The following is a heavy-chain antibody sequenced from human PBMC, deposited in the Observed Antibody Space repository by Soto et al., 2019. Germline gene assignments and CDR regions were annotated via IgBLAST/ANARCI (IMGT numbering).Heavy chain of an antibody. J-gene: IGHJ4*02. CDR1: GGSISTYY. D-gene: IGHD1-1*01. Sequence: SETLSLTCTVSGGSISTYYWSWVRQPPGKGLELIAYIYDSGSTNYNPSLKSRVTISVDTSKNQFSLNLRSVTAADTAVYYCARGTTKLDYWGQGTLVTVSS. CDR3: ARGTTKLDY. V-gene: IGHV4-59*01. CDR2: IYDSGST.